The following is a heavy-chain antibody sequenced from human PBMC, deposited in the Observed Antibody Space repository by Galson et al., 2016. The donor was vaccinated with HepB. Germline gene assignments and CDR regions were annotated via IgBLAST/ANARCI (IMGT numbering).Heavy chain of an antibody. CDR1: GYIFSKYG. D-gene: IGHD3-22*01. J-gene: IGHJ5*02. V-gene: IGHV1-18*01. CDR2: ISENNDTK. CDR3: ATSGYYPNWFDP. Sequence: SVKVSCKASGYIFSKYGINWVRQAPGQGLEWMGWISENNDTKKYAQKFQGRVTLTTDTSTSTAYMELGSLRSDDTAVYYCATSGYYPNWFDPWGQGTLVTVSS.